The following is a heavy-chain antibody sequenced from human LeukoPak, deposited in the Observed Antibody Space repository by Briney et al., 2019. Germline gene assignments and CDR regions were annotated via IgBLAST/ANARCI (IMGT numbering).Heavy chain of an antibody. CDR2: IYYSGST. J-gene: IGHJ4*02. CDR1: GGSISSSSYY. Sequence: PSETLSLTCTVSGGSISSSSYYWDWIRQPPGKWLEWIGNIYYSGSTYYNPSLKSRVTISVDTSKNQFSLKLSSVTAADTAVYYCASLYSSSSKYWGQGTLVTVSS. CDR3: ASLYSSSSKY. V-gene: IGHV4-39*01. D-gene: IGHD6-6*01.